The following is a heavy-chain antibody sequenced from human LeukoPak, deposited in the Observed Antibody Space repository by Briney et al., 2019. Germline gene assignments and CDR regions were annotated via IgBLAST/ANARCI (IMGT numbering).Heavy chain of an antibody. Sequence: PSETLSLTCAVYGGSSSGYYWSWIRQPPGKGLEWIGEINHSGSTNYNPSLKSRVTISVDTSKNQFSLKLSSVTAADTAVYYCARQLVAGKVDVWGKGTTVTISS. CDR2: INHSGST. V-gene: IGHV4-34*01. CDR1: GGSSSGYY. CDR3: ARQLVAGKVDV. J-gene: IGHJ6*04. D-gene: IGHD6-19*01.